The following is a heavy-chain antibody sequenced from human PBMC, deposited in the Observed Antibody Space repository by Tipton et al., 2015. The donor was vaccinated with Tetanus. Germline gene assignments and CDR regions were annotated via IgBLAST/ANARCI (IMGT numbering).Heavy chain of an antibody. Sequence: TLSLTCTVSGGSISSGGYYWSWIRQHPGKGLEWIGDIYYSGSTYYNPSLKSRVTISVDTSKNQISLNLNSVTAADTAVYYCARDQARGARGWNHFDFWGQGTLVTVSS. V-gene: IGHV4-31*03. CDR2: IYYSGST. CDR3: ARDQARGARGWNHFDF. CDR1: GGSISSGGYY. D-gene: IGHD1-26*01. J-gene: IGHJ4*02.